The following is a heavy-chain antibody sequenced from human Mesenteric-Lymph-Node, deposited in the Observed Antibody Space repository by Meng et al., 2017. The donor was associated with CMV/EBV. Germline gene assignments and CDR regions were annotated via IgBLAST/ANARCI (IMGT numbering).Heavy chain of an antibody. D-gene: IGHD5-18*01. J-gene: IGHJ6*02. CDR1: GFTFSDYS. V-gene: IGHV3-21*01. CDR2: ISSGTNYI. CDR3: ARESMDTALVRQSYYYYYYGMDV. Sequence: GGSLRLSCAASGFTFSDYSMNWVRQAPGKGLEWVSSISSGTNYIYYADSMKGRFTISRDSPKNSLYLQMNSLTAEDTAVYYCARESMDTALVRQSYYYYYYGMDVWGQGTTVTVSS.